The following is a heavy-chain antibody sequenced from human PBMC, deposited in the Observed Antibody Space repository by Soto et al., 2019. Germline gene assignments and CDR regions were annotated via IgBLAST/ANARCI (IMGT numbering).Heavy chain of an antibody. CDR2: LYHSGST. V-gene: IGHV4-30-2*01. D-gene: IGHD4-17*01. Sequence: QLQLQESGSGLVTPSQTLSLTCAVSGGSISSGGYSWSWFWQPPGTGLEWIGYLYHSGSTYYNPALKSRVTISVDRSKNQFSLKLSSVTAADTAVYYCASYGGNSPFDYSGQGNLVTVSS. CDR1: GGSISSGGYS. CDR3: ASYGGNSPFDY. J-gene: IGHJ4*02.